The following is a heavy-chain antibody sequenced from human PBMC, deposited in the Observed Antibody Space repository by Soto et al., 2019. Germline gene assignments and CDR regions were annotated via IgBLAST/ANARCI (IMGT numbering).Heavy chain of an antibody. CDR2: ISGSGGST. CDR3: AKDTGYYYDSSGPNAFDI. J-gene: IGHJ3*02. CDR1: GFTFSSYA. V-gene: IGHV3-23*01. Sequence: PGGSLRLSCAASGFTFSSYAMSWVRQAPGKGLEWVSAISGSGGSTYYADSVKGRFTISRDNSKNTLYLQMNSLRAEDTAVYYCAKDTGYYYDSSGPNAFDIWGQGTMVTVSS. D-gene: IGHD3-22*01.